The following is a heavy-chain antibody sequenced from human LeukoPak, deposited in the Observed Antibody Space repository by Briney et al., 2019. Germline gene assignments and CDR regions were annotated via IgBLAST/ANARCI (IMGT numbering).Heavy chain of an antibody. Sequence: ASVKVSCKASGDTFTNYDITWVRQAPGERLEWMGWMNPNNGNTGYAQRFQGRVTLTRDTSISTAYMELSSLRSEDTAVYYCARGFLDYDTTDYAFSYYWGQGTLVTVSS. CDR2: MNPNNGNT. CDR1: GDTFTNYD. D-gene: IGHD3-22*01. J-gene: IGHJ4*02. CDR3: ARGFLDYDTTDYAFSYY. V-gene: IGHV1-8*01.